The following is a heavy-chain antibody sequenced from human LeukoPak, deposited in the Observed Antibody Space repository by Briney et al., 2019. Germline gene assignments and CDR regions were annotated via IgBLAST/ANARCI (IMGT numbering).Heavy chain of an antibody. Sequence: GGSLRLSCAASGFTFSSYGMHWVRRAPGKGLEWVAVIWYDGSNKYYADSVKGRFTISRDNSKNTLYLQMNSLRAEDTAVYYCARELYSNCSGGSCYSWGFDPWGQGTLVTVSS. CDR2: IWYDGSNK. D-gene: IGHD2-15*01. J-gene: IGHJ5*02. CDR3: ARELYSNCSGGSCYSWGFDP. V-gene: IGHV3-33*01. CDR1: GFTFSSYG.